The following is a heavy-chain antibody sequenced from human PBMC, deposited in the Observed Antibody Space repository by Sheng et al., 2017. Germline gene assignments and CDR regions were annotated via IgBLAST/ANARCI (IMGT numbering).Heavy chain of an antibody. CDR3: AKDTSSDYDSSGYRAFDI. CDR2: ISWNSGSI. CDR1: GFTFDDYA. J-gene: IGHJ3*02. V-gene: IGHV3-9*03. Sequence: EVQLVESGGGLVQPGRSLRLSCAASGFTFDDYAMHWVRQAPGKGLEWVSGISWNSGSIGYADSVKGRFTISRDNAKNSLYLQMNSLRAEDMALYYCAKDTSSDYDSSGYRAFDIWGQGTMVTVSS. D-gene: IGHD3-22*01.